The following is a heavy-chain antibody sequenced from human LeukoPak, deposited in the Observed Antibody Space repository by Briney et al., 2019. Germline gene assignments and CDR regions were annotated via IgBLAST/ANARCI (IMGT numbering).Heavy chain of an antibody. CDR1: AFTFNNYW. J-gene: IGHJ6*02. Sequence: GGSLRLSCVASAFTFNNYWMHWVRQAPGKGLVWVSRIKGDGSGTNYADSVRGRFTISRDNAKNTVYLQMNSLRTEDTAVYYCARGLPNYYGMDVWGQGTTVTVSS. CDR3: ARGLPNYYGMDV. CDR2: IKGDGSGT. V-gene: IGHV3-74*01.